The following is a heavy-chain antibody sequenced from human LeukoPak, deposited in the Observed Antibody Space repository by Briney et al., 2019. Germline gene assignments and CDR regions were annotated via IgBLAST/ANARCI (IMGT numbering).Heavy chain of an antibody. CDR2: IYTSGST. J-gene: IGHJ4*02. CDR1: GGSISNYY. CDR3: ARGGWERDLDY. Sequence: PSETLSLTCTVTGGSISNYYWSWIRQPPGKGLEWIGYIYTSGSTNCNPSLKSRVTMSVDTSKNRFSLKLSSVTAADTAVYYCARGGWERDLDYWGQGILVTVSS. V-gene: IGHV4-59*01. D-gene: IGHD1-26*01.